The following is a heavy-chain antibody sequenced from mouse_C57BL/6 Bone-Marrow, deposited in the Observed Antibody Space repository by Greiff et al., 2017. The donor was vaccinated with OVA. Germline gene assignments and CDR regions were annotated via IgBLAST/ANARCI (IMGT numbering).Heavy chain of an antibody. D-gene: IGHD4-1*01. J-gene: IGHJ3*01. CDR1: GYSFTGYY. Sequence: LKESGPELVKPGASVKISCKASGYSFTGYYMNWVKQSPEKSLGWIGEINPSTGGTTYNQKFKAKATLTVDKSSSTAYMQLKSLTSEDSAVYYCARGGTSPFAYWGQGTLVTVSA. CDR2: INPSTGGT. CDR3: ARGGTSPFAY. V-gene: IGHV1-42*01.